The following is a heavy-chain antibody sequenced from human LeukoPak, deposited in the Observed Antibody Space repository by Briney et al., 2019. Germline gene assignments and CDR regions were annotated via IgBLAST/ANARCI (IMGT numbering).Heavy chain of an antibody. J-gene: IGHJ5*02. CDR1: GASFNSDDQY. Sequence: SQTLSLTCTVSGASFNSDDQYWNWIRQSPGKGLEWIGSIHPSGMLYNNPSLESRVTMSRDTSKNQFSLNLNSVTAADTAVYYCARRVFHWFDPWGQGTLVTVSS. D-gene: IGHD3-10*01. V-gene: IGHV4-30-4*08. CDR3: ARRVFHWFDP. CDR2: IHPSGML.